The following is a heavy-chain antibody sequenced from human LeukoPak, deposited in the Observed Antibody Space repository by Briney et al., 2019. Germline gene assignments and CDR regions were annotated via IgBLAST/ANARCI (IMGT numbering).Heavy chain of an antibody. V-gene: IGHV3-23*01. CDR1: GFTFSNYA. CDR2: ISGSASST. Sequence: GGSLRLSCAASGFTFSNYAMSWVRQAPGKGLEWVSAISGSASSTYHADSVKGRFTISRDNSKNSLYLQMNSLRAEDTAVYYCTREQDREAAATVVGDYWGQGTLVTVSS. D-gene: IGHD4-23*01. CDR3: TREQDREAAATVVGDY. J-gene: IGHJ4*02.